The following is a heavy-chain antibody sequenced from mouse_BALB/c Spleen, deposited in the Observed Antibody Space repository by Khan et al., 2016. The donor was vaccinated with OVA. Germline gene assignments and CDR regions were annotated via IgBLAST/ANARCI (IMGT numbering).Heavy chain of an antibody. D-gene: IGHD3-3*01. J-gene: IGHJ2*01. CDR2: IWAGGNT. CDR3: ARRGDYYFDY. V-gene: IGHV2-9*02. CDR1: GFSLTSYF. Sequence: QVQLKQSGPGLVAPSHSLSITCNVSGFSLTSYFVHWVRQPPGKGLEWLGVIWAGGNTNYYSALMSRLSIRKDNSKSQASLKMNSLQTDDTAMFYCARRGDYYFDYWGQGTTLTVSS.